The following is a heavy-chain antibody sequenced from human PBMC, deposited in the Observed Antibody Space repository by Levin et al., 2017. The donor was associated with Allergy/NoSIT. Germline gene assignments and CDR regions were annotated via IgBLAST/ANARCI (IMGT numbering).Heavy chain of an antibody. D-gene: IGHD6-6*01. CDR2: INHSGST. Sequence: KPSETLSLTCAVYGGSFSGYYWSWIRQPPGKGLEWIGEINHSGSTNYNPSLKSRVTISVDTSKNQFSLKLSSVTAADTAVYYCARGRGIAARPARYFDLWGRGTLVTVSS. CDR1: GGSFSGYY. V-gene: IGHV4-34*01. J-gene: IGHJ2*01. CDR3: ARGRGIAARPARYFDL.